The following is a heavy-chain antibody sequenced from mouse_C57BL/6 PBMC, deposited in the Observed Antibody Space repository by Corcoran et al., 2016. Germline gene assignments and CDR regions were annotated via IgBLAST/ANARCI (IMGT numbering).Heavy chain of an antibody. J-gene: IGHJ1*03. CDR3: ARGYYGAAGYFDV. D-gene: IGHD1-1*01. Sequence: DVQIQESGPGLVKHSQSLSLTCSVTGYSITSGYYWNWIRQFQGNKLEWMGYISYDGSNNYNPSLKNRISITRDTSKNQFFLKLNSVTTEDTATYYCARGYYGAAGYFDVWGTGTTVTFSS. V-gene: IGHV3-6*01. CDR2: ISYDGSN. CDR1: GYSITSGYY.